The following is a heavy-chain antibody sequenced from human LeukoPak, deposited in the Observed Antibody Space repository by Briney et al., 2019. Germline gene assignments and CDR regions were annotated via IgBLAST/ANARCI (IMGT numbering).Heavy chain of an antibody. V-gene: IGHV3-48*03. CDR2: ISSGGYTI. CDR3: ARDLTDPPYYYYYIDV. CDR1: GLPFSHYD. Sequence: GGSLRLSCAVSGLPFSHYDMNWVRQAPGKGLEWVSSISSGGYTIKYHDSVRGRFIISRDNANNSLYLQMNSLRAEDTAVYYCARDLTDPPYYYYYIDVWGKGTTVTISS. J-gene: IGHJ6*03.